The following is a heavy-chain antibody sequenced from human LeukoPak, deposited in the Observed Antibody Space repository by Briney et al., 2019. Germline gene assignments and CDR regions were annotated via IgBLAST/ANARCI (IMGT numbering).Heavy chain of an antibody. V-gene: IGHV3-7*01. CDR2: IKHDSGTI. CDR3: ARDRAAGWFDP. J-gene: IGHJ5*02. CDR1: GFIFSDYW. Sequence: GGSLRLSCAASGFIFSDYWMNWVRQAPGKGPEWVANIKHDSGTIYFLDSVKGRFTISRDNAKNSLYLQMNSLRAEDTAVYYCARDRAAGWFDPWGQGTLVTVSS. D-gene: IGHD6-13*01.